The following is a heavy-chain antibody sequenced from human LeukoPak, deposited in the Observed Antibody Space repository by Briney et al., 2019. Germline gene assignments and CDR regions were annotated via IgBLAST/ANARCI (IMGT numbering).Heavy chain of an antibody. J-gene: IGHJ4*02. CDR3: ARTGTTGGGFDY. V-gene: IGHV4-59*02. D-gene: IGHD1-1*01. Sequence: SETLSLTCTVSGGSVRSYYWSWIRQPPGKGLEWIAYTYYSGSTNYNPSLKSRVTISVDTSKNQFSLKLSSVTAAHTAVYYCARTGTTGGGFDYWGQGTLVTVSS. CDR1: GGSVRSYY. CDR2: TYYSGST.